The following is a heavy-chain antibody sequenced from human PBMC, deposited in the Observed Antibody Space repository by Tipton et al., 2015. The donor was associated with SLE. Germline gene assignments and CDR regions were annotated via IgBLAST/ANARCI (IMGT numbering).Heavy chain of an antibody. CDR3: ARGPLLDL. D-gene: IGHD5/OR15-5a*01. CDR2: IIHSGSS. V-gene: IGHV4-34*01. J-gene: IGHJ2*01. CDR1: GGSFRNYY. Sequence: TLSLTCAVYGGSFRNYYWSWIRQPPGKGLEWIGEIIHSGSSNYNPSLKSRVTISVDTSKNQFSLKLSSVTAADTAVYYCARGPLLDLWGRGTLVTVSS.